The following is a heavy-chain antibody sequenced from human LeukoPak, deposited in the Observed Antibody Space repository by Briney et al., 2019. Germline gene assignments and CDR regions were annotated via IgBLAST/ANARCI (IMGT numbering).Heavy chain of an antibody. D-gene: IGHD3-9*01. V-gene: IGHV4-34*01. Sequence: SETLSLTCAVYGGSFSGYYWSWIRQPPGKGLEWIGEINHSGSTNYNPSLKSRVTISVDTSKNQFSLKLSSVTAADTAVYYCARDDYDILTGSFDYWGQGTLVTVSS. J-gene: IGHJ4*02. CDR3: ARDDYDILTGSFDY. CDR1: GGSFSGYY. CDR2: INHSGST.